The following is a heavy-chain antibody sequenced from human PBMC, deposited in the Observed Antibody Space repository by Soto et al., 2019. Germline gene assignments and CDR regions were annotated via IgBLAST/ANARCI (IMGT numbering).Heavy chain of an antibody. CDR1: GFTFSDYA. CDR3: AQVMNSGWYLAY. D-gene: IGHD6-19*01. Sequence: GGSLRLSCAASGFTFSDYAMSWVRQAPGKGLEWVSAISGSGDTKYYADSVKGRFTISRDNSKNTMYLQVNSLRAEDTAIYYCAQVMNSGWYLAYWGQGTLVTVSS. J-gene: IGHJ4*02. V-gene: IGHV3-23*01. CDR2: ISGSGDTK.